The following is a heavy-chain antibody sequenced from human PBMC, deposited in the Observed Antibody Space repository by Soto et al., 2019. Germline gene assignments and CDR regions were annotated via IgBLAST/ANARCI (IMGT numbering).Heavy chain of an antibody. CDR3: AKDVGNRWSYYFDF. CDR2: IWYEGANE. J-gene: IGHJ4*02. CDR1: GFTFSSYG. D-gene: IGHD2-15*01. V-gene: IGHV3-33*06. Sequence: QVQLVESGGGVVQPGTSLRLSCATSGFTFSSYGMYWVRQAPGKGLEWVAVIWYEGANEYYADSVKGRFTISRDNSKNTLDLQMNSLRAEDTAIYYCAKDVGNRWSYYFDFWGQGTLVTVSS.